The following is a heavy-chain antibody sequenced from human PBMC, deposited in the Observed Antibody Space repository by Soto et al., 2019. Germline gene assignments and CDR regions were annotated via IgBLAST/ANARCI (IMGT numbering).Heavy chain of an antibody. D-gene: IGHD6-6*01. J-gene: IGHJ3*02. CDR2: IYYSGST. V-gene: IGHV4-59*08. CDR1: GGSISSYY. Sequence: QVQLQESGPGLVKPSETLSLTCTVSGGSISSYYWSWIRQPPGKGLEWIGYIYYSGSTNYNPSLKSRVTISVDTSKNQFSLKLSSVTAADTAVYYCAGVDSSCDAFDIWGQGTMVTVSS. CDR3: AGVDSSCDAFDI.